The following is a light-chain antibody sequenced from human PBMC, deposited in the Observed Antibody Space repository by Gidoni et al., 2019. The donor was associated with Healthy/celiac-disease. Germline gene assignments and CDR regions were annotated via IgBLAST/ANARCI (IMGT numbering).Light chain of an antibody. Sequence: DIQMTQSPSSLYASVGDRVTITCRASQSISSYLNWYLQKPGKAPKLLIYAASSLQSGVPSRFSGSGSGTDFTLTISSLQPEDFATYYCQQSYSTPPWTVGQGTKVEIK. V-gene: IGKV1-39*01. CDR1: QSISSY. CDR2: AAS. CDR3: QQSYSTPPWT. J-gene: IGKJ1*01.